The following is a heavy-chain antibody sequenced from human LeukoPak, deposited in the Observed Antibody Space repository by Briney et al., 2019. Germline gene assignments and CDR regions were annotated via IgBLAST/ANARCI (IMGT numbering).Heavy chain of an antibody. J-gene: IGHJ5*02. CDR2: IGAGGTYT. Sequence: GGSLRLSCAASGFTFNNYAMNWVRQAPGQGLQWVSGIGAGGTYTYYADSVKGRFTISRDNSKNTLYPQMNSLRAEDTAVYYCAKDTVAVAALFDPWGQGTLVTVSS. D-gene: IGHD6-19*01. CDR1: GFTFNNYA. CDR3: AKDTVAVAALFDP. V-gene: IGHV3-23*01.